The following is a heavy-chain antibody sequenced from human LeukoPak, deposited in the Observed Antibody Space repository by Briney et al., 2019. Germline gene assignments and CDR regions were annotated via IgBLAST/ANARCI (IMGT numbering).Heavy chain of an antibody. D-gene: IGHD5-18*01. CDR3: VGRRRYSYGYDAFDI. V-gene: IGHV4-34*01. CDR1: GGSFSGYY. J-gene: IGHJ3*02. CDR2: INHSGST. Sequence: SETLSLTCAAYGGSFSGYYWSWIRQPPGKGLEWIGEINHSGSTNYNPSLKSRVTISVDTSKNQFSLKLSSVTAADTAVYYCVGRRRYSYGYDAFDIWGQGTMVTVSS.